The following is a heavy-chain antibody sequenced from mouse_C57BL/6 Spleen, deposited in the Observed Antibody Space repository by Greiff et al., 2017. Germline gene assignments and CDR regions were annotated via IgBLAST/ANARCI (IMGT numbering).Heavy chain of an antibody. J-gene: IGHJ4*01. CDR2: IYPGNSDT. V-gene: IGHV1-5*01. D-gene: IGHD2-5*01. Sequence: EVQLQQSGTVLARPGASVKMSCKTSGYTFTSYWMHWVKPRPGQGLEWIGAIYPGNSDTSYNQKFKGKAKLTAVTSASTAYMELSSRTNEDSAVDYCTGRYSNCGGAMDYWGQGTSVTVSS. CDR1: GYTFTSYW. CDR3: TGRYSNCGGAMDY.